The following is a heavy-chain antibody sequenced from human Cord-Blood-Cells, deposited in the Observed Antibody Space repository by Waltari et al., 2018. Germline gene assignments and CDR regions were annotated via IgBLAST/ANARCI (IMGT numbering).Heavy chain of an antibody. D-gene: IGHD3-22*01. V-gene: IGHV3-21*01. CDR1: GFTFSSYS. CDR3: ARPPSDRGSKYFQH. Sequence: EVQLVESGGGLVKPGGSLRLSCAASGFTFSSYSMNWVRQAPGKGLECVSSISSSSSYIYYADSVKGRFTISRDNAKNSLYLQMNSLRAEDTAVYYCARPPSDRGSKYFQHWGQGTLVTVSS. CDR2: ISSSSSYI. J-gene: IGHJ1*01.